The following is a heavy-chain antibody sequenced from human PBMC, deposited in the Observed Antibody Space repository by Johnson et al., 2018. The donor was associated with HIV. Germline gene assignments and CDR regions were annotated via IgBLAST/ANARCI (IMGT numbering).Heavy chain of an antibody. CDR1: GFTFSDYY. D-gene: IGHD3-9*01. CDR3: ARDLYYDNRGIAFDI. J-gene: IGHJ3*02. Sequence: QVQLVESGGGLVKPGGSLRLSCAASGFTFSDYYMNWIRQAPGKGLQWVSYISSSGTTIYYGDSVKGRFTISRDNAKNSLYLQMSSLRAEDTAVYYCARDLYYDNRGIAFDIWGQGTMVTVSS. V-gene: IGHV3-11*04. CDR2: ISSSGTTI.